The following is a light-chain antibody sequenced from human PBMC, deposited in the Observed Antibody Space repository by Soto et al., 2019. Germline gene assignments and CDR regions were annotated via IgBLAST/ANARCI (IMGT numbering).Light chain of an antibody. CDR3: QQFGRSPPSWT. Sequence: ETVLTQSPGTLSLSPGERATLSCRASQSVSSNYLAWYQQKPGQAPRLLMYGASTRATSIPDRFSGSGSGTDFTLPISRLEPEDFAVYYCQQFGRSPPSWTFGQGTKVEIK. J-gene: IGKJ1*01. V-gene: IGKV3-20*01. CDR1: QSVSSNY. CDR2: GAS.